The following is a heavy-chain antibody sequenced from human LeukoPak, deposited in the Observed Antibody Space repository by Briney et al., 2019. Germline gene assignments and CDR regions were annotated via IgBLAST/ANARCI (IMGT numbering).Heavy chain of an antibody. J-gene: IGHJ4*02. Sequence: GGSLRLSCAASGFTFTTFPMHWVRQPPGKGLEWVAVISYDGTDKYYADSVKGRFTISRDNSKNTLYLQMNSLRAEDTAVYYCARVDILTGYSLPDYWGQGTLVTVSS. CDR1: GFTFTTFP. CDR2: ISYDGTDK. V-gene: IGHV3-30*04. CDR3: ARVDILTGYSLPDY. D-gene: IGHD3-9*01.